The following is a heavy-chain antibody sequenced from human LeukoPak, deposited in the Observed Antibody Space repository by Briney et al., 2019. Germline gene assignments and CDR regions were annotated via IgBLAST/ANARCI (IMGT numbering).Heavy chain of an antibody. CDR3: ARVSGGRTEYFDS. CDR1: RVTFNSYA. J-gene: IGHJ4*02. D-gene: IGHD1/OR15-1a*01. Sequence: GGSLRLSCEASRVTFNSYAMYWVRQDPGVGLQWISYITGSSRIIYYADSVRGRFTISRDNAKTSLYLQMNSLRAEDTAVYYCARVSGGRTEYFDSWGQGTLVTVSS. CDR2: ITGSSRII. V-gene: IGHV3-48*04.